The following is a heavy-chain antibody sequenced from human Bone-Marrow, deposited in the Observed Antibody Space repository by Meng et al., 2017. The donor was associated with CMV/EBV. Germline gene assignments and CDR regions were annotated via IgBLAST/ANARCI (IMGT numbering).Heavy chain of an antibody. J-gene: IGHJ4*02. D-gene: IGHD3-16*02. CDR1: GDSISSSTYY. CDR3: ARGRRYDYVWGSYRYTGGFDY. Sequence: SETLSLTCTVSGDSISSSTYYWGWVRQPPGKGLEWIGSIYYSGTTYYNPSLKSRVTISVDTSKNQFSLKLSSVTAADTAVYYCARGRRYDYVWGSYRYTGGFDYWGQGTLVTVSS. V-gene: IGHV4-39*07. CDR2: IYYSGTT.